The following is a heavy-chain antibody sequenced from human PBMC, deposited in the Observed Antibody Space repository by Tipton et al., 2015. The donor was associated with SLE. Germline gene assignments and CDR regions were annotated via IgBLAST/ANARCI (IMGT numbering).Heavy chain of an antibody. D-gene: IGHD3-22*01. CDR2: INHSGST. CDR3: ARENYFDNSGRDAFDI. Sequence: TLSLTCAVYGGSFSGYYWSWIRQPPGKGLEWIGEINHSGSTNYNPSLKSRVTISVDTSKNQFSLKLSSVTAADTAVYYCARENYFDNSGRDAFDIWGQGTMVTVSS. V-gene: IGHV4-34*01. CDR1: GGSFSGYY. J-gene: IGHJ3*02.